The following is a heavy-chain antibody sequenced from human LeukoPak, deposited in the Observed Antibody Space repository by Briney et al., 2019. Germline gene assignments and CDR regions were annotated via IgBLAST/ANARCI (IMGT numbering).Heavy chain of an antibody. J-gene: IGHJ5*02. CDR3: ARGRSVAGTLGGWFDP. CDR2: ISHSGST. V-gene: IGHV4-34*01. D-gene: IGHD6-19*01. Sequence: SETLSLTCAVYGGSFGGYYWSWIRQPPGKGLEWIGEISHSGSTNYNPSLKSRVTISVDTSKNQFSLKLSSVTAADTAVYYCARGRSVAGTLGGWFDPWGQGTLVTVSS. CDR1: GGSFGGYY.